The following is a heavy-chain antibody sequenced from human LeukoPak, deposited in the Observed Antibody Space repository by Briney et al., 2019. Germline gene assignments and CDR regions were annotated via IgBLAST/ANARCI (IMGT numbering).Heavy chain of an antibody. V-gene: IGHV3-23*01. Sequence: GGSLRLSCAAAGFTVSSNYMSWVRQAPGKGLEWVSAISGSGGSTYYADSVKGRFTISRDNSKNTLYLQMNSLRAEDTAVYYCAKVSITMVRPYYFDYWGQGTLVTVSS. CDR1: GFTVSSNY. CDR3: AKVSITMVRPYYFDY. J-gene: IGHJ4*02. CDR2: ISGSGGST. D-gene: IGHD3-10*01.